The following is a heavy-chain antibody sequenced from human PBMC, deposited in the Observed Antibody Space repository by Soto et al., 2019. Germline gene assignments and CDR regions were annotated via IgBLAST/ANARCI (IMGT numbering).Heavy chain of an antibody. Sequence: ASVKVSCKDSGYTFTRYGFSWVRQAPGQGLEWMAWTSADNSDTNFAPKLQGRVTLTTDTSTGTAYMELRSLRSDDTAVYYCAXDERGTCTSSSCYYFDYWGQGTLVTVSS. CDR1: GYTFTRYG. CDR2: TSADNSDT. V-gene: IGHV1-18*04. J-gene: IGHJ4*02. CDR3: AXDERGTCTSSSCYYFDY. D-gene: IGHD2-2*01.